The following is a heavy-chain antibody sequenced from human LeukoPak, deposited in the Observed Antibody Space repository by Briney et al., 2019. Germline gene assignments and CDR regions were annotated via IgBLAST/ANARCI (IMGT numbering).Heavy chain of an antibody. J-gene: IGHJ4*02. Sequence: ASVKVSCKASGYTFTGYYMHWVRQAPGQGLEWMGWINPNSGGTNYAQKFQGRVTMTRDTSISTAYMELSRLRSDDTAVYYCARGGGITMVRGEFYYFDYWGQGTLVTVSS. CDR1: GYTFTGYY. D-gene: IGHD3-10*01. V-gene: IGHV1-2*02. CDR2: INPNSGGT. CDR3: ARGGGITMVRGEFYYFDY.